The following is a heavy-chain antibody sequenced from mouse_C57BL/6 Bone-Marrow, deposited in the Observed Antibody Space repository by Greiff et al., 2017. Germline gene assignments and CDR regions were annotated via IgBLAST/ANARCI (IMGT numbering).Heavy chain of an antibody. D-gene: IGHD1-1*01. Sequence: QVQLQQSGAELARPGASVKLSCKASGYTFTSYGISWVKQRTGQGLEWIGEIYPRSGNTYYNEKFKGKATLTADKSSSTAYMELRSLTSEDSAVYFCARRATVVATRAWFAYWGQGTLVTVSA. CDR2: IYPRSGNT. CDR3: ARRATVVATRAWFAY. J-gene: IGHJ3*01. V-gene: IGHV1-81*01. CDR1: GYTFTSYG.